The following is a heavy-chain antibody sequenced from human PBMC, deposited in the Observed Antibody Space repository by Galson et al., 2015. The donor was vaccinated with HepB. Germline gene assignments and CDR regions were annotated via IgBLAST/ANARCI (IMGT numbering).Heavy chain of an antibody. CDR3: AKSGPITGTTIKYFDS. CDR1: GFTFSSYA. V-gene: IGHV3-23*01. CDR2: ISGSGGNT. D-gene: IGHD1-7*01. J-gene: IGHJ4*02. Sequence: SLRLSCAASGFTFSSYAMSWVRQTPGTGLEWVSAISGSGGNTYYADSVKGRFTISRDNSKNTLYVQMNILRAEDTAVYYCAKSGPITGTTIKYFDSWGQGTLVTVSS.